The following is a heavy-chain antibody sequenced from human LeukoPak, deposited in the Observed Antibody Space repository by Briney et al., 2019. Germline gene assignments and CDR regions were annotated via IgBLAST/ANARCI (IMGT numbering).Heavy chain of an antibody. CDR3: ASSPIAAAGTANYYYYYMDV. CDR1: GFTFSSYE. CDR2: ISSSGSTI. D-gene: IGHD6-13*01. Sequence: QPGGSLRLSCAASGFTFSSYEMNWVRQAPGKGLEWVSYISSSGSTIYYADSVKGRFTISRDNAKNSLYLQMNSLRAEDTAVYYCASSPIAAAGTANYYYYYMDVWGKGTTVTISS. V-gene: IGHV3-48*03. J-gene: IGHJ6*03.